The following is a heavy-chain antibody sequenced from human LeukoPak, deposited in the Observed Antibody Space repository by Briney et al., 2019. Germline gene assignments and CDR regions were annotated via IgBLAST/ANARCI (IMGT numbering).Heavy chain of an antibody. CDR2: INPNTGAT. V-gene: IGHV1-2*02. Sequence: GASVKVSCKASGYTFTECYMHWVGQARGQGVEWMGGINPNTGATNYAQKFQGRVIMTKDTSISTAYMELSRLRSDHTAVYYCARAHNYYDSSGYHIDAFDIWGQGTTVTVSS. CDR3: ARAHNYYDSSGYHIDAFDI. D-gene: IGHD3-22*01. CDR1: GYTFTECY. J-gene: IGHJ3*02.